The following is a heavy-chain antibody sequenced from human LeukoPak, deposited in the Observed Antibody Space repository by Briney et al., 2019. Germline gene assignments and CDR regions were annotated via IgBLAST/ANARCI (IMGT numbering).Heavy chain of an antibody. CDR1: GFTVTSHY. V-gene: IGHV3-23*01. Sequence: GGSLRLSCTASGFTVTSHYMSWVRQAPGKGLEWVSGISGSGDNTYYADSVKGRFTISRDNAKNTLYLQMNSLRAEGTAVYYCARATRGALDYWGQGTLVTVSS. CDR2: ISGSGDNT. CDR3: ARATRGALDY. J-gene: IGHJ4*02. D-gene: IGHD1-26*01.